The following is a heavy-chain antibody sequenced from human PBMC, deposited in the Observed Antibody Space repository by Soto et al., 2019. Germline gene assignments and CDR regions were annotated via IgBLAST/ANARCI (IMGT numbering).Heavy chain of an antibody. Sequence: SGGSLRLSCAASGFIFSSHWMHWGRQAPGKGLVWVSHIGPDGSNMRDADSVQGRFTISRDNARNTLYLQMNSLRDEDTAVYYCVRDNNWSYAYWGQGSLVTVSS. CDR3: VRDNNWSYAY. CDR1: GFIFSSHW. CDR2: IGPDGSNM. J-gene: IGHJ4*02. D-gene: IGHD1-1*01. V-gene: IGHV3-74*01.